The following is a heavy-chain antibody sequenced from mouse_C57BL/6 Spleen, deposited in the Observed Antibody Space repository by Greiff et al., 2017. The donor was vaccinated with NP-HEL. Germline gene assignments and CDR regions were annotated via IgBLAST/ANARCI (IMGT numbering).Heavy chain of an antibody. J-gene: IGHJ1*03. CDR2: ILPSIGRT. CDR1: DSEVFPIAY. CDR3: ARPNYYGSSFWYFDV. V-gene: IGHV15-2*01. D-gene: IGHD1-1*01. Sequence: VQLQESGSELRSPGSSVKLSCKDFDSEVFPIAYMSWVRQKPGHGFEWIGGILPSIGRTIYGEKFEDKATLDADTLSNTAYLELNSLTSEDSAIYYCARPNYYGSSFWYFDVWGTGTTVTVSS.